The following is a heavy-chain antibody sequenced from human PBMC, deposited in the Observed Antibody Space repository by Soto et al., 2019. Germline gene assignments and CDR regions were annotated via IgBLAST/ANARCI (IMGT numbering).Heavy chain of an antibody. V-gene: IGHV3-7*01. CDR1: GFTFSSYW. J-gene: IGHJ6*03. Sequence: GGSLRLSCAASGFTFSSYWMSWVRQAPGKGLEWVANIKQDGSEKYYVDSVKGRFTISRDNAKNSLYLKMNSLRAEDTAVYYCARGNSGYDYHYYYYMDVWGKGTTVTVSS. CDR2: IKQDGSEK. CDR3: ARGNSGYDYHYYYYMDV. D-gene: IGHD5-12*01.